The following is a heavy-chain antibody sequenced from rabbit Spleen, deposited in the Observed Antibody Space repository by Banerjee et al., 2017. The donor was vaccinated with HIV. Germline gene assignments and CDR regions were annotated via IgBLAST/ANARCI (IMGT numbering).Heavy chain of an antibody. V-gene: IGHV1S40*01. Sequence: QSLEQSGGDLVKPGASLTLTCTASGLDFSSNYWPCWVRQAPGKGLELIACINAGNSDNTYYANWARGRFTISKISSTTVTLQMTSLTAADTATYFCARWGAGGYGDFKSWGQGTLVTVS. CDR1: GLDFSSNYW. J-gene: IGHJ4*01. CDR3: ARWGAGGYGDFKS. D-gene: IGHD3-1*01. CDR2: INAGNSDNT.